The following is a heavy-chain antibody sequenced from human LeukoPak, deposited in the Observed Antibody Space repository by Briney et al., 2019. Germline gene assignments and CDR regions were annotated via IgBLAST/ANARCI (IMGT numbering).Heavy chain of an antibody. CDR3: ARSRQADIVAYFDY. Sequence: GGSLRLSCAASGFTFSSYGIHWVRQAPGKGLVWVSRINSDGSSTSYADSVKGRFTISRDNAKNTLYLQMNSLRAEDTAVYYCARSRQADIVAYFDYWGQGTLVTVSS. D-gene: IGHD5-12*01. CDR1: GFTFSSYG. J-gene: IGHJ4*02. CDR2: INSDGSST. V-gene: IGHV3-74*01.